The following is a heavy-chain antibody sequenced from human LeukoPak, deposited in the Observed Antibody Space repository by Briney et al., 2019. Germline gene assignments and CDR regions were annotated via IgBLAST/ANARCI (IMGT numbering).Heavy chain of an antibody. CDR3: ARQGSPLGGYFDWLRFDY. V-gene: IGHV4-34*01. CDR1: GGSFSGYY. Sequence: SETLSLTCAVYGGSFSGYYWSWIRQPPGKGLEWIGEINHSGITNYNPSLKCRVTISVDASKNQFSLKLSSVTAADTAVYYCARQGSPLGGYFDWLRFDYWGQGTLVTVSS. D-gene: IGHD3-9*01. J-gene: IGHJ4*02. CDR2: INHSGIT.